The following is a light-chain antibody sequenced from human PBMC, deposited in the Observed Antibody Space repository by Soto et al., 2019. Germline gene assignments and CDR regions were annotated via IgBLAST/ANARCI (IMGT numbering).Light chain of an antibody. CDR1: QSLNIY. CDR3: QQRRSWPIT. V-gene: IGKV3-11*01. CDR2: DAS. J-gene: IGKJ5*01. Sequence: EIVLTQSPATLSLSPGERATLSCRASQSLNIYLAWYQQKPGQAPRLLIYDASNRATGIPARFSGSGSETDFNLTISSLEPEDFAVYYCQQRRSWPITVGQGTRLEIK.